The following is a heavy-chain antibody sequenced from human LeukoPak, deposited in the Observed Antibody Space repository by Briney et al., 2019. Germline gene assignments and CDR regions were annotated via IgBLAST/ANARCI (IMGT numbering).Heavy chain of an antibody. CDR1: GYTFTSYD. V-gene: IGHV1-8*01. Sequence: GASVKVSCKASGYTFTSYDINWVRQATGQGLEWMGWMNPNSGNTGYAQKFQGRVTMTRNTSISTAYMELSSLRSEDTAVYYCARYPTFWSGYPIPYYYYGMDVWGQGTTVTVSS. J-gene: IGHJ6*02. CDR3: ARYPTFWSGYPIPYYYYGMDV. CDR2: MNPNSGNT. D-gene: IGHD3-3*01.